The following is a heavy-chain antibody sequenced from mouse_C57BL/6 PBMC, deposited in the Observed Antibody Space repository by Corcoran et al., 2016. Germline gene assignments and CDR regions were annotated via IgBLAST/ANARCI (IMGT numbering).Heavy chain of an antibody. Sequence: DVQLQESGPGLVKPSQSLSLTCSVTGYSITSGYYWNWIRQFPGNKLEWMGYISYDGSNNYNPSLKNRISITRDTSKNQFFLKLNSVTTEDTATYYCALDSSVAWFAYGGQGTLVTVSA. D-gene: IGHD3-2*02. J-gene: IGHJ3*01. CDR1: GYSITSGYY. CDR2: ISYDGSN. CDR3: ALDSSVAWFAY. V-gene: IGHV3-6*01.